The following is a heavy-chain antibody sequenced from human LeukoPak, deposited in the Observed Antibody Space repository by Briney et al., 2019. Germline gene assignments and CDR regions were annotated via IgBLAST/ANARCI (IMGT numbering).Heavy chain of an antibody. CDR1: GYTFTSYD. CDR2: IHPNSGDT. D-gene: IGHD5-24*01. Sequence: GPSVKLSCNSSGYTFTSYDNNRVRHPTAQGLVWVGWIHPNSGDTSSAQKSQGRDPMTRNTYITTAYMDLSSMRRGDAAVCYCASMRRWLRGLVSSAFDIWGQGTMVTVSS. CDR3: ASMRRWLRGLVSSAFDI. J-gene: IGHJ3*02. V-gene: IGHV1-8*01.